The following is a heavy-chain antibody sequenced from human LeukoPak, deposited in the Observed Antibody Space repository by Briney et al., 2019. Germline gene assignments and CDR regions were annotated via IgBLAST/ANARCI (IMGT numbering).Heavy chain of an antibody. CDR2: ISWDGGST. D-gene: IGHD3-22*01. Sequence: GGSLRLSCAASGFTFDDYTMHWVRQAPGKGLEWVSLISWDGGSTYYADSVKGRFTISRDNSKNSLYLQMNSLRTEDTALYYCAKGNYYDSSGYYYPEGYWGQGTLVTVSS. V-gene: IGHV3-43*01. J-gene: IGHJ4*02. CDR3: AKGNYYDSSGYYYPEGY. CDR1: GFTFDDYT.